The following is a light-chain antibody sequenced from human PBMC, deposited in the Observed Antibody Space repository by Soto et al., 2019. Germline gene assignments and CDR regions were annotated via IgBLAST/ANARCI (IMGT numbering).Light chain of an antibody. Sequence: EIVLTQSPGTLSLSPGDTAALSCRASQSVSSRYLAWYQQKSGQAPRLLIYATSSRATDIPDRFIGYGSGTDFTLTISSLEPEDFAVYYCQQRGDWPATFGPGTKVEIK. CDR3: QQRGDWPAT. V-gene: IGKV3D-20*02. J-gene: IGKJ3*01. CDR1: QSVSSRY. CDR2: ATS.